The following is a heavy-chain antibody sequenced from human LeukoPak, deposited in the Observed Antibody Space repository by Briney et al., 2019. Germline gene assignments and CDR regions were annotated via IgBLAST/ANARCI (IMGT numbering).Heavy chain of an antibody. V-gene: IGHV1-69*04. CDR3: ARAHYDSSGYHDAFDI. D-gene: IGHD3-22*01. Sequence: SVKVSCKASGYTFTSYDINWVRQATGQGLEWMGRIIPILGIANYAQKFQGRVTITADKSTSTAYMELSSLRSEDTAVYYCARAHYDSSGYHDAFDIWGQGTMVTVSS. CDR1: GYTFTSYD. J-gene: IGHJ3*02. CDR2: IIPILGIA.